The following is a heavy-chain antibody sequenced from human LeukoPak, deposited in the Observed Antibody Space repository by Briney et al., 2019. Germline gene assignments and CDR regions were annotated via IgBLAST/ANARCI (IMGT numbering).Heavy chain of an antibody. CDR2: IYYSGST. J-gene: IGHJ4*02. Sequence: SETLSLTCTVSAGSIRSSSFFWDWIRQPPGKGLEWIGSIYYSGSTYYNPSLKGRVTMSIDTSKNQFSLNLSSVTAADTAVYYCATGDVLVPTAAQRPLDYWGQGTLVTVSS. V-gene: IGHV4-39*01. CDR1: AGSIRSSSFF. CDR3: ATGDVLVPTAAQRPLDY. D-gene: IGHD2-2*01.